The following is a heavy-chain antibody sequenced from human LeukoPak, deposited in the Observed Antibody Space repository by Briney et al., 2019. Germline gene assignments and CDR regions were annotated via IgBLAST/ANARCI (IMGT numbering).Heavy chain of an antibody. CDR1: GFNFSTYS. D-gene: IGHD2-2*01. CDR3: ARVSRYQLLYYMDV. Sequence: PGGSLRLSCAASGFNFSTYSMNWVRQAPGKGLEWVSYISRGNSAIYYADSVKGRFTISRDNAKNSLYLQMNSLRAEDTAVYYCARVSRYQLLYYMDVWGKGTTVTVSS. J-gene: IGHJ6*03. V-gene: IGHV3-48*01. CDR2: ISRGNSAI.